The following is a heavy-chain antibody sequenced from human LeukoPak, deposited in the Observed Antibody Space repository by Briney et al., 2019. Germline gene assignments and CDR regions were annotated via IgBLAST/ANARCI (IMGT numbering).Heavy chain of an antibody. V-gene: IGHV3-30*03. J-gene: IGHJ3*02. CDR2: ISYDGSNK. CDR1: GFAFGGSG. D-gene: IGHD5-12*01. CDR3: ARDPLIVATGHDAFDI. Sequence: GGSLRLSCAASGFAFGGSGMHWVRQAPGKGLEWVAVISYDGSNKFYADSVKGRFTISRDNSKNTLDLQLNSLKTEDTAVYYCARDPLIVATGHDAFDIWGQGTMVTVSS.